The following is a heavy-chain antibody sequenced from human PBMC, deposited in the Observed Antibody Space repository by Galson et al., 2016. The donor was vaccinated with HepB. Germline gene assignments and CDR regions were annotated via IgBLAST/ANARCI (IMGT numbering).Heavy chain of an antibody. V-gene: IGHV4-61*01. Sequence: ETLSLTCTVSGGSISSSTFYWSWIRQPPGKGLEWIGDIYYSGTTRYNPSLKSRVTVSLDTSKNQFSLKVTSVTVADTAVYYCARAGVTSGWLTATIKWFDPWGQGTRVTVSS. J-gene: IGHJ5*02. D-gene: IGHD6-19*01. CDR3: ARAGVTSGWLTATIKWFDP. CDR2: IYYSGTT. CDR1: GGSISSSTFY.